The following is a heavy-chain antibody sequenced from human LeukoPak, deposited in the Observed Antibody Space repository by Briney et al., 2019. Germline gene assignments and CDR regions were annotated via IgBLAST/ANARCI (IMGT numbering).Heavy chain of an antibody. CDR2: VSYDGTKK. Sequence: PGGSLRLSCAASGFTFSNYAIHWVRQAPGKGLEWLAVVSYDGTKKNFADSVRGRFTISRENAKNSLYLQMNSLRAGDTAVYYCARGFRQQLASDYWGQGTLVTVSS. J-gene: IGHJ4*02. D-gene: IGHD6-13*01. V-gene: IGHV3-30*14. CDR3: ARGFRQQLASDY. CDR1: GFTFSNYA.